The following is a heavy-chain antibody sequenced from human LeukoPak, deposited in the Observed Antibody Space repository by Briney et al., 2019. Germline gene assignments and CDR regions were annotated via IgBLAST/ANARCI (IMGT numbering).Heavy chain of an antibody. J-gene: IGHJ4*02. CDR2: INSDGSST. Sequence: GGSLRLSCAASEFSFSRYGMHWVRQAPGKGLVWVSRINSDGSSTSYADSVKGRFTISRDNSKNTLYLQMNSLRAEDTAVYYCAKDGTRYYYDSSGYYRPDYWGQGTLVTVSS. CDR3: AKDGTRYYYDSSGYYRPDY. D-gene: IGHD3-22*01. CDR1: EFSFSRYG. V-gene: IGHV3-74*01.